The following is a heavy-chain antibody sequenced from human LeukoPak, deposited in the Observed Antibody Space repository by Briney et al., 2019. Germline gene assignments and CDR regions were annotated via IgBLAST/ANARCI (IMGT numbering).Heavy chain of an antibody. J-gene: IGHJ4*02. CDR1: GFTFNANA. Sequence: GGSLRLSCAASGFTFNANAMSWVRQAPGKGLEWVSLISGSGGSTYYAGSVKGRFTISRDNSKNTLYLQMNSLRAEDTAVYYCAKAPTPDLYSGYNDYWGQGTLVTVSS. D-gene: IGHD5-12*01. V-gene: IGHV3-23*01. CDR3: AKAPTPDLYSGYNDY. CDR2: ISGSGGST.